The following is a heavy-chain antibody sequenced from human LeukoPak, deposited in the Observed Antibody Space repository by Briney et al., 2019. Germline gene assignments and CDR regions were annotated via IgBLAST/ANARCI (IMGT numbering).Heavy chain of an antibody. J-gene: IGHJ5*02. Sequence: GGSLRLSCAASGFTFSSYAMSWVRQAPGKGLEWVSAISGSGGSTYYADSVKGRFTISRDNAKNSLYLQMNSLRAEDTAVYYCARDYYDSSGYIISWGQGTLVTVSS. D-gene: IGHD3-22*01. V-gene: IGHV3-23*01. CDR3: ARDYYDSSGYIIS. CDR2: ISGSGGST. CDR1: GFTFSSYA.